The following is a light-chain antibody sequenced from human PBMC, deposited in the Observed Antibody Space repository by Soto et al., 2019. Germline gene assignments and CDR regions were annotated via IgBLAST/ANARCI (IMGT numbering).Light chain of an antibody. CDR3: AAWDDSLWGV. CDR1: SSNIGSNY. J-gene: IGLJ3*02. Sequence: QSVLTQPPSASGTPGQRVTISCSGSSSNIGSNYVYWYQQLPGTAPKLLIYRNNQRPSGVPDRFSGSKSGTSASLAISGLRSEDEDDYYCAAWDDSLWGVFGGGTKVTVL. CDR2: RNN. V-gene: IGLV1-47*01.